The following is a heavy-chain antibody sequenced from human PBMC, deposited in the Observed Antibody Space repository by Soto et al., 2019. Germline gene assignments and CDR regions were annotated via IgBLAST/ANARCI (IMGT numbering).Heavy chain of an antibody. CDR3: ARGRYYDSSGYYPDY. J-gene: IGHJ4*02. D-gene: IGHD3-22*01. CDR2: IYYSGST. V-gene: IGHV4-59*01. Sequence: QGKGLEWIGYIYYSGSTNYNPSLKSRVTISVDTSKNQFSLKLSSVTAADTAVYYCARGRYYDSSGYYPDYWGQGTLVTVSS.